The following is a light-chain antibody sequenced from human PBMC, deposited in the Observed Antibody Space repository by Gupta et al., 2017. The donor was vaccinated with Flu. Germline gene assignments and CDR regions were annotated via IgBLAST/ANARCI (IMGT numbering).Light chain of an antibody. CDR1: QNIRNY. V-gene: IGKV1-39*01. J-gene: IGKJ3*01. CDR3: QQSFSTPFS. CDR2: TTS. Sequence: PSSLSASMRDRVTITCRASQNIRNYLNWYQQRPGKAPTLLIYTTSTLQSGVPSRFSGSGSGRDFTLTISSLQPEDFATYYCQQSFSTPFSFGPGTKVDLK.